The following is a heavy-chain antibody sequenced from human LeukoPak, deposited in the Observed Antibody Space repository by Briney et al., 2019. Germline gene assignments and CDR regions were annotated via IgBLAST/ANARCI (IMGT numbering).Heavy chain of an antibody. CDR3: ARHPGGSTSYYFDY. CDR1: GFSVSNYW. D-gene: IGHD2/OR15-2a*01. Sequence: GGSLRLSCAVSGFSVSNYWMLWVRQVPGKGLVWVSRINSDGTITTYADSVKGRFTISRDIPKNTLYPQMNSLRAEDTAVYFCARHPGGSTSYYFDYWGQGTLVTVSS. J-gene: IGHJ4*02. V-gene: IGHV3-74*01. CDR2: INSDGTIT.